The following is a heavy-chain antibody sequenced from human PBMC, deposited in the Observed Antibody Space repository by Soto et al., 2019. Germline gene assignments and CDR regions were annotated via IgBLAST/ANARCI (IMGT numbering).Heavy chain of an antibody. CDR1: GDSISNYY. Sequence: SETLSLTCIVSGDSISNYYWSWIRQPPGKGLEWIGYIHYSGITNYNPSLKSRATISLDTSKNQFSLRLRSVTTADTAVYYCAREGIYGYFYWGLGTLVTVSS. CDR2: IHYSGIT. J-gene: IGHJ4*02. D-gene: IGHD5-18*01. CDR3: AREGIYGYFY. V-gene: IGHV4-59*01.